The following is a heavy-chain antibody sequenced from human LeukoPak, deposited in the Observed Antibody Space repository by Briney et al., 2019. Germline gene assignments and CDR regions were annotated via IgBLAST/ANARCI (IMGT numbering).Heavy chain of an antibody. J-gene: IGHJ4*02. CDR3: AKVLDIAVAGTSDY. D-gene: IGHD6-19*01. CDR2: IKQDGSEK. V-gene: IGHV3-7*01. Sequence: GGSLRLSCAASGFTFSSYWMSWVRQAPGKGLEWVANIKQDGSEKYYVDSVKGRFTISRDNAKNSLYLQMNSLRAEDTAVYYCAKVLDIAVAGTSDYWGQGTLVTVSS. CDR1: GFTFSSYW.